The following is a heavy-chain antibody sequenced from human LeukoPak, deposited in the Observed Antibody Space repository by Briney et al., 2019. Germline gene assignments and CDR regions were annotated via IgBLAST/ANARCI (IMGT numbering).Heavy chain of an antibody. CDR1: GFTFSTYS. V-gene: IGHV3-21*01. CDR3: ARERDGYNYADY. J-gene: IGHJ4*02. Sequence: GGSLRLSCAASGFTFSTYSINWVRQAPGKGLELVSWISGSSDYISFADSVKGRFTIARDNAKKLVHLQMNSLRAEDTAVYYCARERDGYNYADYWGQGTLVTVSS. D-gene: IGHD5-24*01. CDR2: ISGSSDYI.